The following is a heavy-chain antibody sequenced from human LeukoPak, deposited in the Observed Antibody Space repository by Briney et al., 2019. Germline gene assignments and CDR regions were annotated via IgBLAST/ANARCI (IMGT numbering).Heavy chain of an antibody. CDR1: GFTFTTYG. CDR3: PKRGHYSINWYHYFDY. J-gene: IGHJ4*02. Sequence: GGSLRLSCAASGFTFTTYGLHWVRQAPGKGLEWVAAIASNGGSEYYADSVKGRFTISRDNSKNTLFLQMNSLRPDDTAVYYCPKRGHYSINWYHYFDYWGQGTLVTVSS. D-gene: IGHD6-13*01. CDR2: IASNGGSE. V-gene: IGHV3-30*18.